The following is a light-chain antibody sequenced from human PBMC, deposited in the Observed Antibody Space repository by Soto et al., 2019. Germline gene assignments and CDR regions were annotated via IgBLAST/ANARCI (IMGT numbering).Light chain of an antibody. V-gene: IGLV2-14*01. Sequence: QSVLTQPASVSGAPGQSITISCTGTSSDVGGYNYVSWYQQHPGKAPKLMIYEVSNRPSGVSNRFSGSKSGITAPLTIAGLQAEVEADHYCSSYTISSFYVFGAGTKVTVL. CDR1: SSDVGGYNY. CDR3: SSYTISSFYV. CDR2: EVS. J-gene: IGLJ1*01.